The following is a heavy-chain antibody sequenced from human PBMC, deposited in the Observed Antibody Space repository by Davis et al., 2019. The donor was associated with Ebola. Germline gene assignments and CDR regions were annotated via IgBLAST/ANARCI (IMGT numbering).Heavy chain of an antibody. D-gene: IGHD2-8*01. J-gene: IGHJ4*02. V-gene: IGHV3-30*02. CDR3: AKYCTNGVCPFDY. Sequence: GESLKISCAASGFTFSSYGMHWVRTAPGQVLEWVAFIRYDGSNKYYADSVKGRFTISRDNSKNTLYLQMNSLRAEDTAVYYCAKYCTNGVCPFDYWGQGTLVTVSS. CDR1: GFTFSSYG. CDR2: IRYDGSNK.